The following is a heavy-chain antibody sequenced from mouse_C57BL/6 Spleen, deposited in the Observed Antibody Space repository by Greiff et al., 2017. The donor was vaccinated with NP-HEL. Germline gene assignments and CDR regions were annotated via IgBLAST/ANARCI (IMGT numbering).Heavy chain of an antibody. CDR2: IDPSDSYT. CDR3: ARRGTTVDFDV. J-gene: IGHJ1*03. V-gene: IGHV1-50*01. CDR1: GYTFSSYW. D-gene: IGHD1-1*01. Sequence: QVQLQQPGAELVKPGASVKLSCKASGYTFSSYWMQWVKQRPGQGLEWIGEIDPSDSYTNYNQKFKGKATLTVDTPSSTAYMQLSSLTSEDSAVYYCARRGTTVDFDVWGTGTTVTVSS.